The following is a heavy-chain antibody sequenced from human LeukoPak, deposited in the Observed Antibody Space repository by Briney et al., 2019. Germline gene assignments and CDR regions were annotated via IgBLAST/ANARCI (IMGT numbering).Heavy chain of an antibody. D-gene: IGHD2-2*01. CDR3: ARALRYCSSTTCDEVRFDY. CDR2: INPASGGT. J-gene: IGHJ4*02. V-gene: IGHV1-2*02. Sequence: RASVKVSCKASGYTFTGYYMHWVRQAPGQGLEWMGWINPASGGTDYAQKFQGRVTMTGDTSISSAYMELDGLTSDDTAVYYCARALRYCSSTTCDEVRFDYWGQGTLVTVSS. CDR1: GYTFTGYY.